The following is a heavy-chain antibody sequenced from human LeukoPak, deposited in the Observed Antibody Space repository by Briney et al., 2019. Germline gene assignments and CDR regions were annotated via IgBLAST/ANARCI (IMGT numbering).Heavy chain of an antibody. CDR1: GGSISSSSYY. D-gene: IGHD3-16*02. Sequence: PSETLSLTCTVSGGSISSSSYYWGWIRQPPGKGLEWIGSIYYSGSTYYNPSLKSRVTISVDTSKNQFSRKLSSVTAADTAVYYCASGDYVWGSYRYAFDYWGQGTLVTVSS. J-gene: IGHJ4*02. CDR2: IYYSGST. V-gene: IGHV4-39*01. CDR3: ASGDYVWGSYRYAFDY.